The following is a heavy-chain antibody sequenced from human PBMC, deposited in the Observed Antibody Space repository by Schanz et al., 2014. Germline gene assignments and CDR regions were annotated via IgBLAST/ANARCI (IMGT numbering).Heavy chain of an antibody. D-gene: IGHD3-22*01. CDR3: ARDDRAYYYGMDV. J-gene: IGHJ6*02. Sequence: QVQLVQSGAEVKKPGASVKVSCKASGYTFSDYYIHWVRQAPGQGLEWMGWINPNTGGTNFAQKFQGWVTMTRGTSISTAYMALSRVTYEDTAVYYCARDDRAYYYGMDVWGQGTTVTVSS. V-gene: IGHV1-2*04. CDR2: INPNTGGT. CDR1: GYTFSDYY.